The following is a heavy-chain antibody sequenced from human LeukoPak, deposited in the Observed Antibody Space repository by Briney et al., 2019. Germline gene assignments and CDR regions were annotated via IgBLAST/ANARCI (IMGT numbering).Heavy chain of an antibody. V-gene: IGHV1-69*13. CDR2: IIPIFGTA. J-gene: IGHJ4*02. CDR1: GGTFSSYA. CDR3: ARQGYYYDSSGYLD. D-gene: IGHD3-22*01. Sequence: GASVKVSCKASGGTFSSYAMSWVRQAPGQGLEWMGGIIPIFGTANYAQKFQGRVTITADESTSTAYMELSSLRSEDTAVYYCARQGYYYDSSGYLDWGQGTLVTVSS.